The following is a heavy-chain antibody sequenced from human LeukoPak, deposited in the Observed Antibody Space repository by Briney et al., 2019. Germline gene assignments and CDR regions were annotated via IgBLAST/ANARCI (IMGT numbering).Heavy chain of an antibody. D-gene: IGHD4-17*01. CDR3: ARENPSTTVNDY. V-gene: IGHV1-46*01. CDR1: GYIFTNHY. CDR2: INPSGRST. Sequence: ASVKVSCKASGYIFTNHYMHWVRQAPGQGLEWVGLINPSGRSTLYAEKFQGRVTMTRDMSTSTVYMELSSLRSEDTAVYYCARENPSTTVNDYWGQGTLVTVSS. J-gene: IGHJ4*02.